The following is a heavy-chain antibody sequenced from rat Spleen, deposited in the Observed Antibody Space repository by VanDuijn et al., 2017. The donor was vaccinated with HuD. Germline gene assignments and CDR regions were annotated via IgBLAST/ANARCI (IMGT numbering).Heavy chain of an antibody. D-gene: IGHD3-4*01. J-gene: IGHJ1*01. CDR2: ISPSGVST. CDR3: TREETLYWYFDF. V-gene: IGHV5-19*01. CDR1: GFTFSNYG. Sequence: EVQLVESGGGLVQPGGSLRLSCAASGFTFSNYGMHWIRQAPTKGLEWVASISPSGVSTYYRDSVKGRFTISRDDAKSILYLQMNSLRSEDTATYYCTREETLYWYFDFWGPGTMVTVSS.